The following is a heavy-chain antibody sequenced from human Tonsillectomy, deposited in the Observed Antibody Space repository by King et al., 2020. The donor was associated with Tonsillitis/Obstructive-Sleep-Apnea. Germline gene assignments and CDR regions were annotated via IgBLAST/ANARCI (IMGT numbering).Heavy chain of an antibody. D-gene: IGHD4-17*01. CDR3: AKAIYGDYVIDAFNI. CDR1: GFTFSSYA. J-gene: IGHJ3*02. CDR2: ISGSGGTT. V-gene: IGHV3-23*04. Sequence: VQLVESGGGLVQPGGSLRLSCAASGFTFSSYAMSWVRQAPGKGLEWVSVISGSGGTTYYAGSVKGRFTISRDNSKNTLYLQMNSLRADDTAVYYCAKAIYGDYVIDAFNIWGQGTMVTVSS.